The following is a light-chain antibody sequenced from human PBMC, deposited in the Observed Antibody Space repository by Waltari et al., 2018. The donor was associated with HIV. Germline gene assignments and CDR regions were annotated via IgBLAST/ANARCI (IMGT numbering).Light chain of an antibody. V-gene: IGKV4-1*01. CDR3: QQYYNNPWT. CDR2: WAS. J-gene: IGKJ1*01. CDR1: FSVLQIPNNKYY. Sequence: DFVVTQSPDSLAGSLCRRAYFNRSTRFSVLQIPNNKYYLAWYQQRPGHPPTLLIYWASILESGVPDRFSGSGSGTDFTLTISGLQAEDVAVYYCQQYYNNPWTFGEGTKVEIK.